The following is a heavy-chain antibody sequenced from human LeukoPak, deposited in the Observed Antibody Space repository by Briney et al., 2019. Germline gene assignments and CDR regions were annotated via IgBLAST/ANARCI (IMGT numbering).Heavy chain of an antibody. CDR1: GGTFSSYA. Sequence: ASVKVSCKASGGTFSSYAISWVRQAPGQGLEWMGGIIPIFGTANYAQKFQGRVTITADESTSTAYMELSSLRSEDTAVYYCARAGPIYYDSRSPLDYWGQGTLVTVSS. CDR2: IIPIFGTA. D-gene: IGHD3-22*01. CDR3: ARAGPIYYDSRSPLDY. J-gene: IGHJ4*02. V-gene: IGHV1-69*13.